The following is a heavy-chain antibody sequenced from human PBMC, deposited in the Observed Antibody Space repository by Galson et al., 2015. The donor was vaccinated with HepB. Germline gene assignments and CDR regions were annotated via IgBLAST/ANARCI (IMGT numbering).Heavy chain of an antibody. J-gene: IGHJ4*02. D-gene: IGHD3-3*01. CDR3: ARDRGRFKSPYDFWSGYYTGIEGFDY. Sequence: LRLSCAASGFTFSSYGMHWVRQAPGKGLEWVAVIWYDGSNKYYADSVKGRFTISRDNSKNTLYLQMNSLRAEDTAVYYCARDRGRFKSPYDFWSGYYTGIEGFDYWGQGILVTVSS. CDR2: IWYDGSNK. CDR1: GFTFSSYG. V-gene: IGHV3-33*01.